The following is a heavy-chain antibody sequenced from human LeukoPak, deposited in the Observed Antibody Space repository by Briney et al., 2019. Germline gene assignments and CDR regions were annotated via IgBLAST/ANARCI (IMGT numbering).Heavy chain of an antibody. J-gene: IGHJ6*02. V-gene: IGHV3-33*01. CDR2: IWYDGSNK. CDR3: ARELRFGESYYGMDV. D-gene: IGHD3-10*01. CDR1: GFTFSSYG. Sequence: GGSLRLSCAASGFTFSSYGMHWVRQAPGKGLEWVAVIWYDGSNKYYADSVKGRFTISRDNSKNTLYLQMNSLRAEDTAVYYCARELRFGESYYGMDVWGQGTTVTVSS.